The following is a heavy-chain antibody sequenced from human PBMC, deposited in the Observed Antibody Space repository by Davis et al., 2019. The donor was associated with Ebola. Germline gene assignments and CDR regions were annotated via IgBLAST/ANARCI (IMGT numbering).Heavy chain of an antibody. CDR1: GGSISYYY. CDR2: IYYSGST. Sequence: GSLRLSCTVSGGSISYYYWNWIRQAPGKGLEWIGDIYYSGSTNYNPSLKSRVTMSVDTSKNQFSLKLSSVTAADTAVYYCARGPSVAGWDYWGQGTLVTVSS. J-gene: IGHJ4*02. V-gene: IGHV4-59*12. D-gene: IGHD6-19*01. CDR3: ARGPSVAGWDY.